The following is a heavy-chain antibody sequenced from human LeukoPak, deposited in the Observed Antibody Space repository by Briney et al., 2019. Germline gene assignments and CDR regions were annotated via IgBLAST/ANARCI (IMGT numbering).Heavy chain of an antibody. V-gene: IGHV4-61*02. Sequence: SQTLSLTCTVSGGSISSGSYYWSWIRQPAGKGLEWIGRIYTSGSTNYNPSLKSRVTMSVDTSKNQFSLKLSSVTAADTAVYYCAREMVYAYYYYYMDVWGKGTTVTVSS. D-gene: IGHD2-8*01. J-gene: IGHJ6*03. CDR3: AREMVYAYYYYYMDV. CDR2: IYTSGST. CDR1: GGSISSGSYY.